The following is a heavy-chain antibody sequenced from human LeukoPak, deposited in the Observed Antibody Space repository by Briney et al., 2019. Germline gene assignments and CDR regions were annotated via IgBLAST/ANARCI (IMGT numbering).Heavy chain of an antibody. V-gene: IGHV3-15*01. CDR3: AKSLRSVDTAMGR. Sequence: PGGSLRLSCAASGFTFSNAWMSWVRQAPGKGLEWVGRIKSKTDGGTTDYAAPVKGRFTISRDDSKNTLYLQMNSLRAEDTAVYYCAKSLRSVDTAMGRWGQGTLVTVSS. D-gene: IGHD5-18*01. CDR1: GFTFSNAW. CDR2: IKSKTDGGTT. J-gene: IGHJ4*02.